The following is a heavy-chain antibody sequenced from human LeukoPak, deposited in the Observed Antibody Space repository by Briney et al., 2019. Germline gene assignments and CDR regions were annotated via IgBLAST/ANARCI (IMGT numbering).Heavy chain of an antibody. J-gene: IGHJ5*02. CDR1: GGSVSSHNYY. CDR2: VSYSGST. Sequence: SETLSLTCTVSGGSVSSHNYYWSWIRQPPGKGLEWIGYVSYSGSTYYNPSLKSRVTISVDTSKNQFSLKLSSVTAADTAVYYCARPYYDYVWGSYRHLNWFDPWGQGTLVTVSS. D-gene: IGHD3-16*02. V-gene: IGHV4-39*01. CDR3: ARPYYDYVWGSYRHLNWFDP.